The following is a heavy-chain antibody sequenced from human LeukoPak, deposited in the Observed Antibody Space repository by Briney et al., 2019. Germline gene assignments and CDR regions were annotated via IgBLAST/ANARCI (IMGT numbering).Heavy chain of an antibody. CDR1: GYTFTTYA. V-gene: IGHV1-3*01. D-gene: IGHD2-15*01. CDR2: INAGNGNT. J-gene: IGHJ4*02. Sequence: ASVKVSCKASGYTFTTYAMNWVRQAPGQRLEWMGWINAGNGNTKYSQKFQARVTITRDTSASTAYMELSSLRSEDTAVYYCARDPIGSRWPYYFDYWGQGTLVTVSS. CDR3: ARDPIGSRWPYYFDY.